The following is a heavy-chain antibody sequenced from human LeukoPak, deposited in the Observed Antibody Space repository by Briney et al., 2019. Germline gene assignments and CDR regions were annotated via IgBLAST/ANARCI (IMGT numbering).Heavy chain of an antibody. CDR1: GFTFRNYA. CDR3: ARDQAVAGNGFLGF. V-gene: IGHV3-30-3*01. J-gene: IGHJ4*02. D-gene: IGHD6-19*01. CDR2: ISYAGTTK. Sequence: PGGSLRLSCAASGFTFRNYAMHWVRQAPGKGLDWVAAISYAGTTKYYADSVKGRFTVSRDDSKNMLYLQMNSLRAEDTAVYYCARDQAVAGNGFLGFWGQGTLVTVSS.